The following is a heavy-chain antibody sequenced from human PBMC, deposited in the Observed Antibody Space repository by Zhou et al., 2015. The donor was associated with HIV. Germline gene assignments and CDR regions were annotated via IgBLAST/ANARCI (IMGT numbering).Heavy chain of an antibody. V-gene: IGHV1-69*12. CDR1: GGTFSSYA. D-gene: IGHD3-16*02. Sequence: QVQLVQSGAEVKKPGSSVKVSCKASGGTFSSYAISWVRQAPGQGLEWMGGIIPIFGTANYAQKFQGRVTITADESTSTAYMELSSLRSEDTAVYYCAREAPNYDYVWGSYLPPRGYYYYGMDVWGQGP. J-gene: IGHJ6*02. CDR3: AREAPNYDYVWGSYLPPRGYYYYGMDV. CDR2: IIPIFGTA.